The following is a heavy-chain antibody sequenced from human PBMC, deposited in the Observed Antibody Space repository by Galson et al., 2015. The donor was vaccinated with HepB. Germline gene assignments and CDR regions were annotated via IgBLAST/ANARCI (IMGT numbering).Heavy chain of an antibody. D-gene: IGHD3-16*02. Sequence: SCKASGGTFSSYAISWVRQAPGQGLEWMGRIIPILGIANYAQKFQGRVTITADKSTSTAYMELSSLRSEDTAAYYCASSLGYRPRDGFDPWGRGTLVTVSS. V-gene: IGHV1-69*04. CDR1: GGTFSSYA. CDR2: IIPILGIA. J-gene: IGHJ5*02. CDR3: ASSLGYRPRDGFDP.